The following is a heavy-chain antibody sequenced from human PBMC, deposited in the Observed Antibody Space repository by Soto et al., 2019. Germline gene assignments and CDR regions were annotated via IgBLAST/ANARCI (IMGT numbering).Heavy chain of an antibody. V-gene: IGHV3-7*03. CDR1: GLTFSSYW. D-gene: IGHD2-15*01. Sequence: PGGSLRLSCAASGLTFSSYWMSWVRQAPGKGLEWVANIKQDGSEKYYVDSVKGRFTISRDNAKNSLYLQMNSLSAEDTAVYYCARGGGGSVLPTTYYYGMDGWGQGTTVTVSS. CDR3: ARGGGGSVLPTTYYYGMDG. CDR2: IKQDGSEK. J-gene: IGHJ6*02.